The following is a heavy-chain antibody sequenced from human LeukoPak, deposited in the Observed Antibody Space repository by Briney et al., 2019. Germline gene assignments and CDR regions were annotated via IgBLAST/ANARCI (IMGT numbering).Heavy chain of an antibody. CDR3: ARGSPYYYGSGSSLNWFDP. D-gene: IGHD3-10*01. CDR1: GGSISSGGYY. Sequence: SETLSLTCTVSGGSISSGGYYWSWIRQHPGKGLEWIGYIYYSGSTYYNPSLKSRVTISVDTPKNQFSLKLSSVTAADTAVYYCARGSPYYYGSGSSLNWFDPWGQGTLVTVSS. V-gene: IGHV4-31*03. CDR2: IYYSGST. J-gene: IGHJ5*02.